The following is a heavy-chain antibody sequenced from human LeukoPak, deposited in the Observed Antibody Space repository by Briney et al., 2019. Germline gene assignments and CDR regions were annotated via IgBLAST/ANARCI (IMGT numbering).Heavy chain of an antibody. CDR2: ISYSGST. CDR3: ARRITGTTYSYYYYMDV. D-gene: IGHD1-20*01. Sequence: SETLSLTCTVSGDSTSSHSRSWIRQPPGKGLEWIGYISYSGSTNYNPSLKSRVTMSVDTSKNQFSLRLNSVTAADTAVYYCARRITGTTYSYYYYMDVWGKGTTVTVSS. J-gene: IGHJ6*03. V-gene: IGHV4-59*11. CDR1: GDSTSSHS.